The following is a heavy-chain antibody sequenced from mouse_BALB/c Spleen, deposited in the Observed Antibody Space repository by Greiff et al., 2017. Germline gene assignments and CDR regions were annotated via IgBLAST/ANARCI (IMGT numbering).Heavy chain of an antibody. V-gene: IGHV1S127*01. CDR3: TRSYDYDPFAY. D-gene: IGHD2-4*01. CDR2: IDPSDSYT. Sequence: VQLQQPGAELVKPGASVMMSCKASGYTFTSYWMHWVKQRPGQGLEWIGVIDPSDSYTSYNQKFKGKATLTVDTSSSTAYMQLSSLTSEDSAVYYCTRSYDYDPFAYWGQGTLVTVSA. J-gene: IGHJ3*01. CDR1: GYTFTSYW.